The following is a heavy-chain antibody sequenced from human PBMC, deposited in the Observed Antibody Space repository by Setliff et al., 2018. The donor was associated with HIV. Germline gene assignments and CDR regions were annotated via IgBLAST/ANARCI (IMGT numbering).Heavy chain of an antibody. Sequence: GGSLRLSCAASGFTFGTHGMHWVRQAPGKGLEWVAVISYDGSNKYYADSVKGRFTISRDNSKNTLYLQMNSLRAEDTAVYYCARSVIGYCYYGMDVWGQGTLVTVSS. J-gene: IGHJ6*02. CDR2: ISYDGSNK. D-gene: IGHD3-10*01. CDR3: ARSVIGYCYYGMDV. V-gene: IGHV3-30*05. CDR1: GFTFGTHG.